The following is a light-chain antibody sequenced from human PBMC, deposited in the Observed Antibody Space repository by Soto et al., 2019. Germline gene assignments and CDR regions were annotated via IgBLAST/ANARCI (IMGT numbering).Light chain of an antibody. CDR3: QQVNVYPST. CDR1: QGISSY. CDR2: DAS. V-gene: IGKV1-9*01. Sequence: DIQLTQYQSSLSASVGARATITCRASQGISSYLGWYQQKPGKAPNLLIYDASTLHSGVPSRFSGGGSGTDFTLTIGSLQPEDFATYYCQQVNVYPSTFGGGTKVDIK. J-gene: IGKJ4*01.